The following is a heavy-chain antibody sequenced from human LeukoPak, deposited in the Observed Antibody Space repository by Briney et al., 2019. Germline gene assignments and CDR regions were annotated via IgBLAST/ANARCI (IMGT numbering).Heavy chain of an antibody. Sequence: GGSLRLSRTLSGFAFSGYAMSWVRQAPGKGPEWVSSIGARGDVTYSAHSLKGRFTISRDNAKRTLFLQMNSLRAEETAVYYCAKVHYTASFPGSFPGRNYFDSWGQGSLVTVSS. V-gene: IGHV3-23*01. CDR1: GFAFSGYA. CDR3: AKVHYTASFPGSFPGRNYFDS. D-gene: IGHD1-26*01. J-gene: IGHJ4*02. CDR2: IGARGDVT.